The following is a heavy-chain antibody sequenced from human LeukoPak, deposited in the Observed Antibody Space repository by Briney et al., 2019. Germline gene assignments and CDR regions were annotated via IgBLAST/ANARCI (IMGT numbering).Heavy chain of an antibody. Sequence: ASVKVSCKASGYTFTSYGISWVRQAPGQGLEWMGWINPNSGVTHYPQKFQGSVTMTRDTSIRTAYMEVSSLRSDDTAVYYCARGQQWLEAFDYWGLGTLVTVSS. D-gene: IGHD6-19*01. J-gene: IGHJ4*02. CDR3: ARGQQWLEAFDY. V-gene: IGHV1-2*02. CDR2: INPNSGVT. CDR1: GYTFTSYG.